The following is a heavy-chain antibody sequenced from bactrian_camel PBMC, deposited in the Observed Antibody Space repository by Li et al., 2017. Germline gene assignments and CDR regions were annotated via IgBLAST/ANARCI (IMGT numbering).Heavy chain of an antibody. V-gene: IGHV3S10*01. Sequence: VQLVESGGGLVQPGGSLRLSCAASGFTFSAHEMRWVRQAPGKGPEWVAAIDRDGTTVYKDSVKGRFTTSRDNAKNTVYLQMNSLKSEDTALYYCATALAGWGQGTQVTVS. CDR2: IDRDGTT. J-gene: IGHJ4*01. D-gene: IGHD3*01. CDR1: GFTFSAHE. CDR3: ATALAG.